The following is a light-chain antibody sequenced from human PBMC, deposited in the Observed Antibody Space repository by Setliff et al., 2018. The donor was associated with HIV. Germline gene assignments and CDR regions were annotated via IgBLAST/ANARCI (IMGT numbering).Light chain of an antibody. J-gene: IGLJ1*01. CDR1: SSDVGGYNY. CDR3: SSYTSTSTLFV. Sequence: QSALAQPASVSGSPGQSITISCTGTSSDVGGYNYVSGYQQHPGKAPKLRIYDVSNRPSGVSNRFSGSKSGNTASLTISGLQAEDEADYYCSSYTSTSTLFVFGTGTKV. V-gene: IGLV2-14*03. CDR2: DVS.